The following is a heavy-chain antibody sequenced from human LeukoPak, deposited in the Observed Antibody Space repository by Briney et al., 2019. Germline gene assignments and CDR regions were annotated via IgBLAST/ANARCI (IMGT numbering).Heavy chain of an antibody. Sequence: SETLSLTCTVSGGSISGYYWSWIRQPPGRGLEWIGYIYYSGSTNYNPSLKSRVTILVDTSKNQFSLKPRSVTDADTAVYYCARGGCSSTSCSFDYWGQGTLVTVSS. V-gene: IGHV4-59*01. D-gene: IGHD2-2*01. CDR1: GGSISGYY. J-gene: IGHJ4*02. CDR2: IYYSGST. CDR3: ARGGCSSTSCSFDY.